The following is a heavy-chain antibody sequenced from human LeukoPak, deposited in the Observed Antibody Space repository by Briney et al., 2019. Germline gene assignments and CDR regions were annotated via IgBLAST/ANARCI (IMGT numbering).Heavy chain of an antibody. Sequence: PSETLSLTCTVSGGSISSGGYYWSWIRQHPGKGLEWIGYIYYSGSTYYNPSLKSRVTISVDTSKNQFSLKLSSVTAADTAVYYCAREDGCRGWYCRNWFDPWGQGTLVTVSS. CDR3: AREDGCRGWYCRNWFDP. CDR1: GGSISSGGYY. D-gene: IGHD6-19*01. V-gene: IGHV4-31*03. J-gene: IGHJ5*02. CDR2: IYYSGST.